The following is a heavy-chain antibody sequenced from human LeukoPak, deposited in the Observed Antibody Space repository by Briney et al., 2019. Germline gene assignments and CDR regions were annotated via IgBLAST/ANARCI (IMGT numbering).Heavy chain of an antibody. CDR3: ARTSARGAQFDY. Sequence: SEALSLTCTVSGGSISNYYWSWIRQPAGMGLGWIGRIYASGSTNYNPSLKSRVTMSVDTSNNQFSLNLSSVTAADTAVYYCARTSARGAQFDYWGQGTLSPSPQ. D-gene: IGHD3-10*01. CDR2: IYASGST. J-gene: IGHJ4*02. V-gene: IGHV4-4*07. CDR1: GGSISNYY.